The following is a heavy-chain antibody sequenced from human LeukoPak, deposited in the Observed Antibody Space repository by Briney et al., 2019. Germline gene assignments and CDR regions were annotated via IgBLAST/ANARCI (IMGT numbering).Heavy chain of an antibody. CDR1: GFTFSNYA. D-gene: IGHD6-13*01. CDR2: ISGSGGTT. V-gene: IGHV3-23*01. J-gene: IGHJ4*02. CDR3: AKGDSSSWYGD. Sequence: GGSLRLSCGASGFTFSNYAMSWVRQAPGKGLEWVSAISGSGGTTYYADSVKGRFTISRDNSKNTLYLQMNSLRAEDTALYYCAKGDSSSWYGDWGQGTLVTVSS.